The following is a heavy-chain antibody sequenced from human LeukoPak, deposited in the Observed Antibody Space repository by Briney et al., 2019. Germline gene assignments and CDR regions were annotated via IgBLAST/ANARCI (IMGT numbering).Heavy chain of an antibody. V-gene: IGHV4-34*01. Sequence: KPSETLSLTCAVYGGSFSGYYWSWIRQPPGKGLEWIGKINHSGSTNYNPSLKSRVTISVDTSKNQFSLKLSSVTAADTAVYYCARGSCSGGSCYRGYYYYMDVWGKGTTVTVSS. CDR1: GGSFSGYY. J-gene: IGHJ6*03. D-gene: IGHD2-15*01. CDR3: ARGSCSGGSCYRGYYYYMDV. CDR2: INHSGST.